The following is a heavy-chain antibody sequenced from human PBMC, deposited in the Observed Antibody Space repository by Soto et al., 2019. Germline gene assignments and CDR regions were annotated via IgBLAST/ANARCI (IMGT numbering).Heavy chain of an antibody. CDR3: ARQKWEQPKWFDP. Sequence: QLQLQESGPGLVKPSETLSLTCSLSGGAISDARFYWGWIRQSPGRGLEWIGSIYYTGTTFFNPSLQSRVTISVDTSENQFSLKLNSVTAADTALYFCARQKWEQPKWFDPWGQGTLVIVSP. D-gene: IGHD1-26*01. V-gene: IGHV4-39*01. CDR1: GGAISDARFY. J-gene: IGHJ5*02. CDR2: IYYTGTT.